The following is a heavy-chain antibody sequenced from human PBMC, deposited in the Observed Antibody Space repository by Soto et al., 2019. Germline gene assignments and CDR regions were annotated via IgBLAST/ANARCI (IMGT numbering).Heavy chain of an antibody. J-gene: IGHJ4*02. V-gene: IGHV3-30*18. CDR3: AKEPRGWELPYYFDY. Sequence: QVQLVESGGGVVQPGRSLRLSCAASGFTFSSYGMHWVRQAPGKGLEWVAVISYDGSNKYYADSVKGRFTISRDNSKNTLYLQMNSLRAEDTAVYYCAKEPRGWELPYYFDYWGQGTLVTVSS. D-gene: IGHD1-26*01. CDR2: ISYDGSNK. CDR1: GFTFSSYG.